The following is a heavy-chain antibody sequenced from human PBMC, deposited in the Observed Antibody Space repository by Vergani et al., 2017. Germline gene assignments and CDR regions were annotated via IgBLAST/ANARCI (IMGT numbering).Heavy chain of an antibody. CDR2: FVPEDGET. D-gene: IGHD2-15*01. V-gene: IGHV1-24*01. CDR1: GYTLTELS. J-gene: IGHJ3*02. CDR3: ATRKVSVVAATVGLDAFDI. Sequence: QVQLVQSGAEVKKPGASVKVSCKVSGYTLTELSMHWVRQAPGKGLEWMGGFVPEDGETIYAQKFQGRVTMTEDTSTDTAYMELSSLRSEDTAVYYCATRKVSVVAATVGLDAFDIWGQGTMVTVSS.